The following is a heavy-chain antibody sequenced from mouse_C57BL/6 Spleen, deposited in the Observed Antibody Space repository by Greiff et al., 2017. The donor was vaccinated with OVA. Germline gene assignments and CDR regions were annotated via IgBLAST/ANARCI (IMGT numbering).Heavy chain of an antibody. D-gene: IGHD2-5*01. V-gene: IGHV3-1*01. CDR1: GYSITSGYD. J-gene: IGHJ3*01. CDR2: ISYSGST. CDR3: ARISNYPPFAY. Sequence: EVQRVESGPGMVKPSQSLSLTCTVTGYSITSGYDWHWIRHFPGNKLEWMGYISYSGSTNYNPSLKSRISITHDTSKNHFFLKLNSVTTEDAATYYCARISNYPPFAYWGQGTLVTVSA.